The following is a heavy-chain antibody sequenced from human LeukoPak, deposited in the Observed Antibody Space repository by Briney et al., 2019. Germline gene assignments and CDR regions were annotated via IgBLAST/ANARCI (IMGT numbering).Heavy chain of an antibody. CDR2: MYYSGST. V-gene: IGHV4-59*12. J-gene: IGHJ4*02. CDR1: GGSLSTYY. Sequence: SETLSLTCTVSGGSLSTYYWSWIRQSPGKGLEWIGNMYYSGSTYYNPSLESRVTISVDTSKNQFSLKLSSVTAADTAVYYCARSLYSGGWHHPVDYWGQGTLVTVSS. CDR3: ARSLYSGGWHHPVDY. D-gene: IGHD6-19*01.